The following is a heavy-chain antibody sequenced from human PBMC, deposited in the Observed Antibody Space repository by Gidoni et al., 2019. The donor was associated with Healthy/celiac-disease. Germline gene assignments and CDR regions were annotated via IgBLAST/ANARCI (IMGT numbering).Heavy chain of an antibody. J-gene: IGHJ5*02. CDR3: ARVSMTTRSPGGWFDP. V-gene: IGHV1-18*01. CDR1: GYTFTSYG. CDR2: ISAYNGNT. D-gene: IGHD4-4*01. Sequence: QVQLVQSGAEVKKPGASVKVSCKASGYTFTSYGISWVRQAPGQGLEWMGWISAYNGNTNYAQKLQGRVTMTTDTSTSTAYMGLRSLRTDNTAVYYCARVSMTTRSPGGWFDPWGQGTLVTVSS.